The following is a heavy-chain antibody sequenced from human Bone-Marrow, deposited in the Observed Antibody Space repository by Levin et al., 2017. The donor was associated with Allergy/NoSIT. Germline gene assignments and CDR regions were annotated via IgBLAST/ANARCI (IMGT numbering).Heavy chain of an antibody. CDR2: INPNSGRT. Sequence: PGESLKISCKASGYTFTDYYIHWVRQAPGQGLEWMGRINPNSGRTNYADGFHGRVTMTRDTSIHTAYLDLSGLRSDDTAMYYCTSVIVPAALYFFDFWGQGTLVTVSS. D-gene: IGHD2-2*01. CDR1: GYTFTDYY. V-gene: IGHV1-2*06. J-gene: IGHJ4*02. CDR3: TSVIVPAALYFFDF.